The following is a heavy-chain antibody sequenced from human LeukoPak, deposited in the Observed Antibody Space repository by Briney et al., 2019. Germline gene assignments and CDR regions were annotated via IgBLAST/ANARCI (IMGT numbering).Heavy chain of an antibody. V-gene: IGHV3-11*01. D-gene: IGHD2-21*02. J-gene: IGHJ4*02. CDR1: GFTFSDYY. CDR3: AGYCGGDCYGKGN. CDR2: ISSSGSTT. Sequence: GGSLRLSCAASGFTFSDYYMSWIRQAPGKGLEWLSYISSSGSTTYYADSVKGRFTISRDNVKDSLYLQMNSLRVEDTAVYYCAGYCGGDCYGKGNWGQGTLVTVSS.